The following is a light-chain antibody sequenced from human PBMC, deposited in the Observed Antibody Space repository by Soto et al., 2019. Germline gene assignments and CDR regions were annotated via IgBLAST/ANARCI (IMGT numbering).Light chain of an antibody. V-gene: IGKV3-15*01. CDR3: QQDNNWPPT. J-gene: IGKJ1*01. CDR1: QSVSSN. CDR2: GAS. Sequence: EIVMPQSPATLSVSPGERATLSCMASQSVSSNLAWYQQKPGQAPRLLIYGASTRATGIPARFSGSGSGTEFTLTISSLQSEDFAVYYCQQDNNWPPTFGQGTKVDIK.